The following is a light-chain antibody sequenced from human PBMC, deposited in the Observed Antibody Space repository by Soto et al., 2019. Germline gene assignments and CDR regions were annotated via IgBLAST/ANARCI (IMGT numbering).Light chain of an antibody. J-gene: IGKJ1*01. CDR1: ENIKNW. CDR3: QQYDVHPKT. V-gene: IGKV1-5*01. Sequence: DVQMTQSPSTLAASVGDRVTITCRASENIKNWLAWYQQTPGKAPKVLISDASRLEAGVPSRFSRSGYGTDFARTITSLQTDDFGTYHCQQYDVHPKTFGQGTKVEVK. CDR2: DAS.